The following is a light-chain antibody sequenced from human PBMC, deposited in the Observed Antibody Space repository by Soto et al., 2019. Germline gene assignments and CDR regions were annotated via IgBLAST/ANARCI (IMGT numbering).Light chain of an antibody. V-gene: IGKV3-15*01. CDR3: QQYKNWPWT. CDR2: GAS. Sequence: EIFLTQSPATLSVTPGERGTLSCMASQSVQSNLAWYQQKPGQAPRLLIYGASTRATGIPARFSGSGSGTEFTLTISSLQSEDFAVYYCQQYKNWPWTFGQGTKVDIK. J-gene: IGKJ1*01. CDR1: QSVQSN.